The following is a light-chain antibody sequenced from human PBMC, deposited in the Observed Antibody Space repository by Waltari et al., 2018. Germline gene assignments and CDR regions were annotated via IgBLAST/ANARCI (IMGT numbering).Light chain of an antibody. V-gene: IGKV1-5*03. CDR2: KAS. CDR1: KTISSW. Sequence: DIQMTQSPSTLSASVGDRVTITCRASKTISSWLAWYQQKPGKAPNLLIYKASALESGVPSRFSGSGSATDFTLTISSLQPDDFATYYCQQYNTFPWTFGQGTKVEIK. J-gene: IGKJ1*01. CDR3: QQYNTFPWT.